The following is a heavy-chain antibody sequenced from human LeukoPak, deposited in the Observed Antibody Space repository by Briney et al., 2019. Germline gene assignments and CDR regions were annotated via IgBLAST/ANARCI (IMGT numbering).Heavy chain of an antibody. CDR3: ARALYGSHYFDY. Sequence: GSSLRLSCAASGFTFSSYGMHWVRQAPGKGLEWVAVIWYDGSNKYYADSVKGRFTTSRDNSKNTLYLQMNSLRAEDTAVYYCARALYGSHYFDYWGQGTLVTVSS. V-gene: IGHV3-33*01. J-gene: IGHJ4*02. CDR2: IWYDGSNK. D-gene: IGHD3-10*01. CDR1: GFTFSSYG.